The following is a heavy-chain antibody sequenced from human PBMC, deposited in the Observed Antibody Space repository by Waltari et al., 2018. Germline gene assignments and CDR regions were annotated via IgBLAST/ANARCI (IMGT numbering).Heavy chain of an antibody. CDR1: GFTFSSYW. CDR2: ITGDGSGT. J-gene: IGHJ4*02. D-gene: IGHD2-21*02. V-gene: IGHV3-74*03. Sequence: EVQLVESAGGLVQPGGSLRLSCEASGFTFSSYWMHWVRQVPGKGRVWVGRITGDGSGTTYAAAEKGRFTISRDNAKNTLFLQMNSLRDEDTAVYYCARYVVVTAGDYWGQGTLVAVSS. CDR3: ARYVVVTAGDY.